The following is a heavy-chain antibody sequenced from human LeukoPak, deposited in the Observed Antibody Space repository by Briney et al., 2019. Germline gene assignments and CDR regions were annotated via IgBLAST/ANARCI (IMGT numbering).Heavy chain of an antibody. CDR3: ARASTTYCSGGSCYSY. Sequence: PGGSLRLSCAASGFTFGSYWMSWVRQAPGKGLEWVANIKQDGSEKYYVDSVKGRFTISRDNAKNSLYLQMNSLRAEDTAVYYCARASTTYCSGGSCYSYWGQGTLVTVSS. J-gene: IGHJ4*02. CDR1: GFTFGSYW. CDR2: IKQDGSEK. D-gene: IGHD2-15*01. V-gene: IGHV3-7*01.